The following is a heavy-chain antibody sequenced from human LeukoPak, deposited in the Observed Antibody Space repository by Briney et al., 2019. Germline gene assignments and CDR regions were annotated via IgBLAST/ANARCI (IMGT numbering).Heavy chain of an antibody. D-gene: IGHD6-13*01. J-gene: IGHJ6*03. CDR3: ARDQGSSRSDDYYYYMDV. CDR2: ISSSSSYI. V-gene: IGHV3-21*01. CDR1: GFTFSSYS. Sequence: PGGPLRLSCAASGFTFSSYSMNWVRQAPGKGLEWVSSISSSSSYIYYADSVKGRFTISRDNAKNSLYLQMNSLRAEDTAVYYCARDQGSSRSDDYYYYMDVWGKGTTVTVSS.